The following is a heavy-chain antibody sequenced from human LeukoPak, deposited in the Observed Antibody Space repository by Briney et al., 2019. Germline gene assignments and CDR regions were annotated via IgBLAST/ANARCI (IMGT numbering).Heavy chain of an antibody. D-gene: IGHD2-2*02. J-gene: IGHJ3*02. V-gene: IGHV5-51*01. CDR1: GYSFTSYW. CDR3: ARTDIVVVPAAIRIDAFDI. CDR2: IYPGDSDT. Sequence: HGESLKISCKGSGYSFTSYWIGWVRQMPGKGLEWMGIIYPGDSDTRYSPSFQRQVTISADKSISTAYLQWRSLKASDTAIYYCARTDIVVVPAAIRIDAFDIWGQGTMVTVSS.